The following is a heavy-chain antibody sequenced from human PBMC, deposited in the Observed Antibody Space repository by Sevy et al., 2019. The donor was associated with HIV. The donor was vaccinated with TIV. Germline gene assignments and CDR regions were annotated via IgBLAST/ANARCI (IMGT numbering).Heavy chain of an antibody. J-gene: IGHJ4*02. CDR1: GYTFTNYR. V-gene: IGHV1-18*01. Sequence: ASVKVSCKASGYTFTNYRIYWVRQAPGQGLEWMGLISPFNGDTNYVQKLQGRVTMITDTSTSTAYMELRSLRSDDTAVYYCARAYCSGGSCYSLAYWGQGTLVTVSS. D-gene: IGHD2-15*01. CDR3: ARAYCSGGSCYSLAY. CDR2: ISPFNGDT.